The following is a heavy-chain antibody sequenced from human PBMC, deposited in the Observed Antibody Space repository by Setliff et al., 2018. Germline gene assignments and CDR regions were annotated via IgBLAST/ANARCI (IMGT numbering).Heavy chain of an antibody. CDR3: ASWRGYGFGIDY. CDR2: IYIGGSA. Sequence: SETLSLTCTVSGGSISSYYWSWIRQPAGKGLEWIGHIYIGGSANYNPSLKSRVTMSIDTSKNQFSLKLNSVTAADTAVYYCASWRGYGFGIDYWGQGALVTVSS. CDR1: GGSISSYY. V-gene: IGHV4-4*07. D-gene: IGHD5-18*01. J-gene: IGHJ4*02.